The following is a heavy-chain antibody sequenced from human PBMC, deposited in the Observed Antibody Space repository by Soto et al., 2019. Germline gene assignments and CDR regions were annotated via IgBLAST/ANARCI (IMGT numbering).Heavy chain of an antibody. CDR2: IYYSVTT. J-gene: IGHJ4*02. Sequence: SETLSLTCTVSGGSISSYYWSWIRQPPGKGLEWIGYIYYSVTTNYNPSLKSRVTISVDTSKNQFSLKLSSVTAADTAVYYCARGPTYYYDSSGYYLFDYWGPGTMVTVS. D-gene: IGHD3-22*01. V-gene: IGHV4-59*01. CDR1: GGSISSYY. CDR3: ARGPTYYYDSSGYYLFDY.